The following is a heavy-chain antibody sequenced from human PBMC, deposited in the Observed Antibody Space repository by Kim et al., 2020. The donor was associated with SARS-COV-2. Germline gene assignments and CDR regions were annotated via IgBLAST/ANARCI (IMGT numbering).Heavy chain of an antibody. D-gene: IGHD1-26*01. V-gene: IGHV3-33*06. CDR2: IWYDGSNK. CDR3: AKDRGLVGAHLDY. Sequence: GGSLRLSCAASGFTFSSYGMHWVRQAPGKGLEWVAVIWYDGSNKYYADSVKGRFTISRDNSKNTLYLQMNSLRAEDTAVYYCAKDRGLVGAHLDYWGQGTLVTVSS. J-gene: IGHJ4*02. CDR1: GFTFSSYG.